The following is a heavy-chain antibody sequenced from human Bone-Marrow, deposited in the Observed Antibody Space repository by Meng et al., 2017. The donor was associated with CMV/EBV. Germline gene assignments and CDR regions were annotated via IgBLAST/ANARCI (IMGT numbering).Heavy chain of an antibody. CDR1: GGSISSSTDY. V-gene: IGHV4-39*01. Sequence: SETLSLTCTVSGGSISSSTDYWAWIRQPPGKGLEWIASVNYGGSPYSNPSLKSRVTISVDTSKNQFSLKLSSVTAAETAVYYCARSTGAAAYDPWGQGTRVTVSS. CDR3: ARSTGAAAYDP. J-gene: IGHJ5*02. D-gene: IGHD1-26*01. CDR2: VNYGGSP.